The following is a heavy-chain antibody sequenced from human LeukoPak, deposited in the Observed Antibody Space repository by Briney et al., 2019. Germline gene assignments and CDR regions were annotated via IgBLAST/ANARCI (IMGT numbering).Heavy chain of an antibody. CDR3: ARWLAGNYYDSSGHPHPPYNWFDP. J-gene: IGHJ5*02. V-gene: IGHV1-18*01. CDR1: GYTFTSYG. CDR2: ISAYNGNT. D-gene: IGHD3-22*01. Sequence: ASVKVSCKASGYTFTSYGISWVRQAPGQGLEWMGWISAYNGNTNYAQKLQGRVTMTTDTSTSTAYMELRSLRSDDTAVYYCARWLAGNYYDSSGHPHPPYNWFDPWGQGTLVTVSS.